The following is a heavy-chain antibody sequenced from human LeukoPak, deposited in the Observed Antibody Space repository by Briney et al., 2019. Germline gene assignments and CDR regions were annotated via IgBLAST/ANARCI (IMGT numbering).Heavy chain of an antibody. CDR1: GGSISSYY. J-gene: IGHJ4*02. D-gene: IGHD1-1*01. CDR3: TRDSYTVWGDY. Sequence: SETLSLTCTVSGGSISSYYWSWIRQPPGKGLQWIGYISYSGSTNYNPSLKSRVSISVDASRNQFSLKLSSVTAADTAVYYCTRDSYTVWGDYWGQGTLVTVSS. CDR2: ISYSGST. V-gene: IGHV4-59*01.